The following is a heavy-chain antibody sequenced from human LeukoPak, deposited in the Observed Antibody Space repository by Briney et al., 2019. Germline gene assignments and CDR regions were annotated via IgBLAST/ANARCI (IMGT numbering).Heavy chain of an antibody. J-gene: IGHJ4*02. CDR1: GYTFTSYD. CDR3: ARGRVRSVRGVIKPYYFDY. D-gene: IGHD3-10*01. V-gene: IGHV1-8*01. CDR2: MNPNSGNI. Sequence: ASVKVSCKASGYTFTSYDINWVRQATGQGLEWMGWMNPNSGNIGYAQKFQGRVTMTRNTSISTAYMELSSLRSEDTAVYYCARGRVRSVRGVIKPYYFDYWGQGTLVTVSS.